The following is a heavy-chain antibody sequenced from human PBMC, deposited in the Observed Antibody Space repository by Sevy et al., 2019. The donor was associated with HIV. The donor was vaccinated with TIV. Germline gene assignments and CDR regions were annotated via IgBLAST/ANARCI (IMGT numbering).Heavy chain of an antibody. D-gene: IGHD2-8*02. J-gene: IGHJ6*02. CDR3: ARDKVEIVPVDYYYGMDV. CDR1: GFSLSNYR. Sequence: GGSLRLSCAASGFSLSNYRMNWVRQAPGKGLEWVSSIDPSSTSIYYADSVLGRFTISRDNAKNSLYLEMNSLRDEDTALYCCARDKVEIVPVDYYYGMDVWGLGTTVSVSS. CDR2: IDPSSTSI. V-gene: IGHV3-21*01.